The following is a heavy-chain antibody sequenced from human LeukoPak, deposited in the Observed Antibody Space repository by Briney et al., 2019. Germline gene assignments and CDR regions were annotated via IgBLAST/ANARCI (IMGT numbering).Heavy chain of an antibody. CDR3: AGESVAAGTRWFDY. V-gene: IGHV4-39*07. CDR1: GGSISSSSYY. D-gene: IGHD6-13*01. Sequence: SETLSLTCTVSGGSISSSSYYWGWIRQPPGKGLEWIGSIYYSGSTYYNPSLKSRVTISVDTSKNQFSLKLSSVTAADTAIYYCAGESVAAGTRWFDYWGQGTLVTVSS. CDR2: IYYSGST. J-gene: IGHJ4*02.